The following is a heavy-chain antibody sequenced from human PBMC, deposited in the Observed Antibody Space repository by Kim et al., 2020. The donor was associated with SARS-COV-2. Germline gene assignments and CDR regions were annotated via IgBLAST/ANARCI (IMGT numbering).Heavy chain of an antibody. CDR1: GFTFSSYW. Sequence: GGSLRLSCAASGFTFSSYWMSWVRQAPGKGLEWVANIKQDGSEKYYVDSVKGRFTISRDNAKNSLYLQMNSLRAEDTAVYYCARENVLLWFGECSAYDYWGQGTLVTVSS. J-gene: IGHJ4*02. CDR3: ARENVLLWFGECSAYDY. D-gene: IGHD3-10*01. CDR2: IKQDGSEK. V-gene: IGHV3-7*01.